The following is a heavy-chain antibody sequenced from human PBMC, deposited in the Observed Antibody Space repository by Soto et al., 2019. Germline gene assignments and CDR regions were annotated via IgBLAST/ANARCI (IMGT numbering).Heavy chain of an antibody. D-gene: IGHD3-22*01. CDR1: GGSISSGGYY. Sequence: QVQLQESGPGLVKPSQTLSLTCTVSGGSISSGGYYWSWIRQHPGKGLEWIGYIYYSGSTYYNPSLKSRVTISVDTSKNQFSLKLSSVTAADTAVYYCARVEDYYDSSGYRLREGNWFDPWGQGTLVTVSS. CDR3: ARVEDYYDSSGYRLREGNWFDP. V-gene: IGHV4-31*03. CDR2: IYYSGST. J-gene: IGHJ5*02.